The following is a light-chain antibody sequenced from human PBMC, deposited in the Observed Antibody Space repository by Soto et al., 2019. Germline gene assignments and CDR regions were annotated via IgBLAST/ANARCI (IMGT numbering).Light chain of an antibody. J-gene: IGLJ1*01. V-gene: IGLV2-23*01. Sequence: QSALTQPASVSGSPGQSITISCTGTSSDVGTYNLVSWYQQHPGKAPKLMIYEGSKRPSGVSNRFSGYKSGNTASLTISGLQADDEADYYCSSYASSSTYVFGTGTKVTVL. CDR2: EGS. CDR3: SSYASSSTYV. CDR1: SSDVGTYNL.